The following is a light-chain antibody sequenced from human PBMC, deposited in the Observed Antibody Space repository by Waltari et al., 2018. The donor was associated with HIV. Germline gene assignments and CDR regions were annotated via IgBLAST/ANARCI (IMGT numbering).Light chain of an antibody. CDR3: QQYNNWPPLT. CDR2: GAS. V-gene: IGKV3D-15*01. CDR1: QSVSHN. J-gene: IGKJ4*01. Sequence: EILMTQSPATLSVSPGESATLSCRTSQSVSHNLAWYQQRPGQAPRILIYGASTRATGIPARFSGSGSGTEFTLTISSLESEDFAVYYCQQYNNWPPLTFGGGTKVEIK.